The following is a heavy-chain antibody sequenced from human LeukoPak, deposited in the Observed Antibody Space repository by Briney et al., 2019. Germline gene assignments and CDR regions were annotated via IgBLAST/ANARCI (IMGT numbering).Heavy chain of an antibody. CDR3: ARVLGYCSGGSCHGRFDP. D-gene: IGHD2-15*01. V-gene: IGHV4-59*01. Sequence: SETLSPTCTVSGGSISSYYWSWIRQPPGKGLEWIGYIYYSGSTNTNPSLKSRVTKSVDTSKNQFSLKLSSVTAADTAVYYCARVLGYCSGGSCHGRFDPWGQGTLVTVSS. J-gene: IGHJ5*02. CDR1: GGSISSYY. CDR2: IYYSGST.